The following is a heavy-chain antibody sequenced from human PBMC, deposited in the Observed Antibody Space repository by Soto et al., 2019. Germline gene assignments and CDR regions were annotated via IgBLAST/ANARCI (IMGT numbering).Heavy chain of an antibody. CDR2: ISYDGSNK. CDR1: GFTFSTYA. CDR3: ARGYGDYVGPDY. Sequence: QVQLVESGGGVVQPGRSLRLSCAASGFTFSTYAMHWVRQAPGKGLEWVAIISYDGSNKYYADSVKGRFTISRDNSKNTLCLQMNSLRAEDTAVYYCARGYGDYVGPDYWGQGTLVTVSS. D-gene: IGHD4-17*01. V-gene: IGHV3-30-3*01. J-gene: IGHJ4*02.